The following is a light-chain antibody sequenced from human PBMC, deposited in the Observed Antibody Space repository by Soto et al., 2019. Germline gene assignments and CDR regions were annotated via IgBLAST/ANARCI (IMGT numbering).Light chain of an antibody. J-gene: IGLJ2*01. CDR2: VNS. V-gene: IGLV1-40*01. CDR1: SSNIGAGYD. CDR3: QSYDSSLSGQGV. Sequence: QSVLTQPPSVSGAPGQRVTISCTGSSSNIGAGYDVHWYQHLPGTAPELLIYVNSNRPSGVPDRFSGSKSGTSASLAITGLQAEDEADYYCQSYDSSLSGQGVFGGGTKLTVL.